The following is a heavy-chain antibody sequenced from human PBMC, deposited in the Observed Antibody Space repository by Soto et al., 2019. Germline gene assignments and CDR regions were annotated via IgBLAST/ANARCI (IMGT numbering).Heavy chain of an antibody. CDR1: GYPFSDNQ. V-gene: IGHV1-2*02. CDR2: INPKSDDT. Sequence: GPSVKVSCKASGYPFSDNQIHWLRRAPGRGLEWMGRINPKSDDTNYAQKFQGRVTMTRDTSIDTAYLELTGLTSDDTATYYCARKHSLDYIRWGLDPWGQGTLVTVSS. CDR3: ARKHSLDYIRWGLDP. J-gene: IGHJ5*02. D-gene: IGHD4-4*01.